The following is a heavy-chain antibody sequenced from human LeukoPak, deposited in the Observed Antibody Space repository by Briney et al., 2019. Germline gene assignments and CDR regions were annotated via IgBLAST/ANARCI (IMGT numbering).Heavy chain of an antibody. D-gene: IGHD4-17*01. CDR2: IYHSGST. J-gene: IGHJ4*02. CDR3: ARQRVTTGPDY. CDR1: GYSISSGYY. Sequence: PSETLSLTCTVSGYSISSGYYWGWIRQPPGKGLEWIGSIYHSGSTYYNPSLKSRVTISVDTSKNQFSLKLSSVTAADTAVYYCARQRVTTGPDYWGQGTLVTVSS. V-gene: IGHV4-38-2*02.